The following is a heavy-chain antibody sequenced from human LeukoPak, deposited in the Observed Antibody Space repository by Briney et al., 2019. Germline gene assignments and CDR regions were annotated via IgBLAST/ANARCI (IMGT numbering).Heavy chain of an antibody. Sequence: GESLRLSCAASGFTFSRYSMNWVRQAPGKGLEWVSSISSSSSYIYYADSVKGRFTISRDNSKNTLYLQMNSLRAEDTAVYYCAKPIMVRGVTPAYFDYWGQGTLVTVSS. CDR1: GFTFSRYS. CDR3: AKPIMVRGVTPAYFDY. V-gene: IGHV3-21*04. D-gene: IGHD3-10*01. CDR2: ISSSSSYI. J-gene: IGHJ4*02.